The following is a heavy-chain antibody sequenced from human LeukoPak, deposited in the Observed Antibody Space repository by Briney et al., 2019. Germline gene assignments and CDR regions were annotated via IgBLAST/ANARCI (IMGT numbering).Heavy chain of an antibody. Sequence: WVRQPPGKGLEWIGSIYYSGSTYYNPSLKSRVTISVDTSKNQFSLKLSSVTAADTAVYYCARLDTYYDFWSGPNRSKYNWFDPWGQGTLVTVSS. V-gene: IGHV4-39*01. CDR3: ARLDTYYDFWSGPNRSKYNWFDP. CDR2: IYYSGST. D-gene: IGHD3-3*01. J-gene: IGHJ5*02.